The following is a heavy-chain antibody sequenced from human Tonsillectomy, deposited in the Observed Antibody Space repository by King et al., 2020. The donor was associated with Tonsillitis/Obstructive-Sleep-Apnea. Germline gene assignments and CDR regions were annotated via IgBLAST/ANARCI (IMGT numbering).Heavy chain of an antibody. CDR1: GFSLSTSGVD. Sequence: LTLKESGPTLVKPPQTLTLTCTFSGFSLSTSGVDVGWIRQPPGQALEWLALIYWDDDKRYSPFLKSRLTITKDTSKNQVVLTMTNMDPVDTATYYCAHRGPRGGFDIWGQGTMVAVSS. V-gene: IGHV2-5*02. CDR3: AHRGPRGGFDI. D-gene: IGHD4-23*01. CDR2: IYWDDDK. J-gene: IGHJ3*02.